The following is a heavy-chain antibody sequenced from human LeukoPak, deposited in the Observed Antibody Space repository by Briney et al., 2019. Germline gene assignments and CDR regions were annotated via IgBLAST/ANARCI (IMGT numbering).Heavy chain of an antibody. CDR2: IYYSGST. Sequence: SSETLSLTCTVSGGSISSGGYYWSWIRQPPGKGLEWIGYIYYSGSTNYSPSLKSRVTISVDTSKNQFSLQLTSVTAADTAVYYCARSGSTAHDYWGQGTLVTVSS. J-gene: IGHJ4*02. D-gene: IGHD1-26*01. V-gene: IGHV4-61*08. CDR1: GGSISSGGYY. CDR3: ARSGSTAHDY.